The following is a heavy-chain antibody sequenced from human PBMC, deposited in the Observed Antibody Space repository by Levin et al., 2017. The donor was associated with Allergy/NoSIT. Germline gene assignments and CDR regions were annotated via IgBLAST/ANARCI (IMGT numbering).Heavy chain of an antibody. V-gene: IGHV3-23*01. CDR3: AKEGTYSGPDH. Sequence: PGGSLRLSCAASGFTFSNYDMSWVRQAPGKGLEWVSGISGSGFTTYYADSVKGRFSISRDNSKNTVDLQMHSLRADDAALYYCAKEGTYSGPDHWGQGTLVTVSS. J-gene: IGHJ4*02. D-gene: IGHD1-26*01. CDR1: GFTFSNYD. CDR2: ISGSGFTT.